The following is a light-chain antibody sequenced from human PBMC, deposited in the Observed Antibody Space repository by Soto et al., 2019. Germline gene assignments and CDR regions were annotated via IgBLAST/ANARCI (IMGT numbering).Light chain of an antibody. CDR1: QSVSSN. CDR2: GAS. V-gene: IGKV3-15*01. CDR3: QQYNNWPPFT. J-gene: IGKJ5*01. Sequence: EIVMTQSPATLSVSPGERATLSCRASQSVSSNLAWYQQKPGQAPRLLIYGASTRATGIAARFSGSGSGTQFTLTISSLHSEDFAVYYCQQYNNWPPFTFGQGTRLEIK.